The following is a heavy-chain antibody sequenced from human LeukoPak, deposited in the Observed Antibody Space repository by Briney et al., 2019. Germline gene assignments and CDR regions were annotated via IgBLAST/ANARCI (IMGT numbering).Heavy chain of an antibody. D-gene: IGHD3-10*01. V-gene: IGHV3-23*01. Sequence: GGSLRLSCAASGFTFSSYGMSWVRQAPGKGLEWVSAISGSGGSTYYADSVKGRFTISRDNSKNTLYLQMNSLRAEDTAVYYCAKGDMVRGVIISFDYWGQGPLVTVSS. CDR1: GFTFSSYG. CDR3: AKGDMVRGVIISFDY. J-gene: IGHJ4*02. CDR2: ISGSGGST.